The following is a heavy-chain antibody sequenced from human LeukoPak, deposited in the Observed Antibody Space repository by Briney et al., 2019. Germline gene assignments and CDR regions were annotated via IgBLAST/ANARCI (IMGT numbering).Heavy chain of an antibody. D-gene: IGHD6-6*01. CDR3: ASDQLDQRRADY. CDR2: INPSGGST. V-gene: IGHV1-46*01. Sequence: GASVKVSCKASGYTFTSYYMHWVRQAPGQGLEWMGIINPSGGSTSYAQKFQGRVTMTRDTSTSTVYMELSSLRSEDTAVYYCASDQLDQRRADYWGQGTLVTVSS. CDR1: GYTFTSYY. J-gene: IGHJ4*02.